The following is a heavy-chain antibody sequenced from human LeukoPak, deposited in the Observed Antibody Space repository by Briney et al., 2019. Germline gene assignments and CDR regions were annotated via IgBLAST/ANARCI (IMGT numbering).Heavy chain of an antibody. J-gene: IGHJ5*02. D-gene: IGHD1-26*01. CDR1: GFTFTSYD. Sequence: ASVTVSFKASGFTFTSYDINWVRQATGQGLEWMGWMNPNSGNTGYAQKFQGRVTMTRDTSISTAYMELSSLRSEDTAVYYCARRRSSEVGAIPPNWFDRWGQGTLVTVSS. V-gene: IGHV1-8*01. CDR3: ARRRSSEVGAIPPNWFDR. CDR2: MNPNSGNT.